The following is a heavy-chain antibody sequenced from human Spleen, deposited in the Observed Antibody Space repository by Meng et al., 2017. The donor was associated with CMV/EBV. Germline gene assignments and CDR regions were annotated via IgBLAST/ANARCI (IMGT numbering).Heavy chain of an antibody. Sequence: ASVKVSCKASGYTFTDYYIHWVRQAPGQGLEWMGRINPDGGTKTYAQKFQDRVTLTSDTSTGTVYMELSSLRSEDTAVYYCTRDLVGYDAFDIWGQGTMVTVSS. CDR1: GYTFTDYY. D-gene: IGHD3-22*01. V-gene: IGHV1-46*01. CDR3: TRDLVGYDAFDI. CDR2: INPDGGTK. J-gene: IGHJ3*02.